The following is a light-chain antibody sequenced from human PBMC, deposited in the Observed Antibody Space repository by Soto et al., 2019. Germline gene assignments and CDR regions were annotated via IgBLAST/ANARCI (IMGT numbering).Light chain of an antibody. J-gene: IGKJ2*01. CDR1: QNIGSN. CDR3: QQYNNWPPYT. Sequence: EVVMTQSPATLSASPGERVILSCRASQNIGSNLAWYQQRPGQAPRLLMYGAYTRATETPARFSGSGSATDFTLTISSLQSEDFAVYYCQQYNNWPPYTFGQGTKLEIK. V-gene: IGKV3-15*01. CDR2: GAY.